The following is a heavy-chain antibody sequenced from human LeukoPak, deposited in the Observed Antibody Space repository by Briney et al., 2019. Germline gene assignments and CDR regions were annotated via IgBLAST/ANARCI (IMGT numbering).Heavy chain of an antibody. D-gene: IGHD6-13*01. V-gene: IGHV3-23*01. CDR1: GFTFSSYA. Sequence: GGSLRLSCAASGFTFSSYAMSWVRQAPGKGLEWVSAISGSGGSTYYADSVKGRFTISRDDSKNTAYLQMNSLNTEDTAVYYCTRQLYSSNSLWFDPWGQGTLVTVSS. CDR2: ISGSGGST. CDR3: TRQLYSSNSLWFDP. J-gene: IGHJ5*02.